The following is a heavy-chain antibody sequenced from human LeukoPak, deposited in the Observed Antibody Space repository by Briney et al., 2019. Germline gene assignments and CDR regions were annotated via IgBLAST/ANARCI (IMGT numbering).Heavy chain of an antibody. V-gene: IGHV4-34*01. Sequence: SETLSLTCTVPGGSISSYYWSWIRQPAGKGLEWIGEINHSGSTNYNPSLKSRVTISVDTSKNQFSLKLSSVTAADTAVYYCARAPNCSSTSCNYYYYGMDVWGQGTTVTVSS. CDR2: INHSGST. J-gene: IGHJ6*02. CDR1: GGSISSYY. CDR3: ARAPNCSSTSCNYYYYGMDV. D-gene: IGHD2-2*01.